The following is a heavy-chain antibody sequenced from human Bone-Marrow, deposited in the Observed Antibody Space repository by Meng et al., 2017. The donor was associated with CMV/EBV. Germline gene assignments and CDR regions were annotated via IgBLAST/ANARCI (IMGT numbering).Heavy chain of an antibody. CDR1: GYTFTGYY. J-gene: IGHJ4*02. D-gene: IGHD7-27*01. CDR3: ARGNWGDY. V-gene: IGHV1-2*02. CDR2: INPNSGGT. Sequence: ASVKVSCKASGYTFTGYYMHWVRQAPGQGLEWMGWINPNSGGTNYAQKFQGRVTMTRNNSISTAYMELSSLRSEDTAIYYCARGNWGDYWGQGTLVTVSS.